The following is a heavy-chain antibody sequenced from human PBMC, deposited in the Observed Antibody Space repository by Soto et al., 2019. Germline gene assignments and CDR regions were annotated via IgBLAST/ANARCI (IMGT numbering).Heavy chain of an antibody. CDR3: AMRDDVITHAGPMSFY. Sequence: QVQLVQSGAEVKKPGSSVKVSCKASGGTFSSYTFIWVRQAPGQGLEWMGRIIPIIGKATSAQNFQGRVTITAEKSTSTANLELSSMRSQDTSVYYCAMRDDVITHAGPMSFYWGQGNLVTLSS. J-gene: IGHJ4*02. CDR1: GGTFSSYT. V-gene: IGHV1-69*02. D-gene: IGHD3-10*02. CDR2: IIPIIGKA.